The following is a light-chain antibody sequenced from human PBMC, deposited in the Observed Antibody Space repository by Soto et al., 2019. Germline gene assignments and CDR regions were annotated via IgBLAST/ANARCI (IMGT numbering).Light chain of an antibody. V-gene: IGKV1-33*01. CDR2: YAS. CDR1: QDIRNY. J-gene: IGKJ4*01. CDR3: QHRDPHPPLS. Sequence: IQMTQSPSSLSASVGDRVTITCQASQDIRNYLNWYQQKPGKAPNLLIYYASNLRAGVPSRFSRRGPGTEFTFTISSQQPEDISTYYCQHRDPHPPLSCGGGTKVEIK.